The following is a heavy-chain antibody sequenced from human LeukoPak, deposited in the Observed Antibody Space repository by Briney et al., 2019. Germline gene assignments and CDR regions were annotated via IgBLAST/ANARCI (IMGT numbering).Heavy chain of an antibody. Sequence: GSLRLSCAASGFTFSSYWMSWVRQAPGKGLEWVANIKHDGSEKYYVDSVKGRFTISRDNANNSLYLQMNSLRVEDTAVYYCARSWIQLWPADSWGQGTLVTVSS. CDR2: IKHDGSEK. D-gene: IGHD5-18*01. V-gene: IGHV3-7*01. CDR3: ARSWIQLWPADS. CDR1: GFTFSSYW. J-gene: IGHJ4*02.